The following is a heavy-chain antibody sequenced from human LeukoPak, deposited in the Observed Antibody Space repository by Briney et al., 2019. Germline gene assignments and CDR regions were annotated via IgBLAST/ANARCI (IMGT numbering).Heavy chain of an antibody. Sequence: SETLSLTRTASGGSISSSNYYWGWIRQPPGKGLEWIGSIYYSGSTYYNPSLKSRVTISVDTSKNQFSLKLSSVTAADTAVYYCARVVYSNYWFDPWGQGTLVTVSS. CDR3: ARVVYSNYWFDP. D-gene: IGHD4-11*01. CDR1: GGSISSSNYY. V-gene: IGHV4-39*07. CDR2: IYYSGST. J-gene: IGHJ5*02.